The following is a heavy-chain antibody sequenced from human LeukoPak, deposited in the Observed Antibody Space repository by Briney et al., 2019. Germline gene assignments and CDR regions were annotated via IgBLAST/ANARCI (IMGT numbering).Heavy chain of an antibody. V-gene: IGHV3-30*02. CDR1: GFTFSSYG. D-gene: IGHD4-11*01. Sequence: PGGSLRLSCAASGFTFSSYGIHWVRQAPAKGLEWVAFIRFDGSNTYYVDSVKGRFTISRDNSKNTLYLQMSSLRPEDTAVYYCAKEKNDYSDYSYMDVWGKGTTVTVSS. CDR2: IRFDGSNT. CDR3: AKEKNDYSDYSYMDV. J-gene: IGHJ6*03.